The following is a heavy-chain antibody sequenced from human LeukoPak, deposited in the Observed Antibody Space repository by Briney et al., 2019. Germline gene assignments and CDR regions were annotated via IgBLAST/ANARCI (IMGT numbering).Heavy chain of an antibody. Sequence: SETLSLTCTVSGGSISSYYWSWIRQPPGKGLEWIGYIYYSGSTNYNPSLKGRVTISVDTSKNQFSLKLSSVTAADTAVYYCARLYYGDYGYFDYWGQGTLVTVSS. J-gene: IGHJ4*02. D-gene: IGHD4-17*01. CDR2: IYYSGST. V-gene: IGHV4-59*08. CDR3: ARLYYGDYGYFDY. CDR1: GGSISSYY.